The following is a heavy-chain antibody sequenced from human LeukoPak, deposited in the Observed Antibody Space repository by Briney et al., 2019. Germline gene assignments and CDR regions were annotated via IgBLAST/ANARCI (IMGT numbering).Heavy chain of an antibody. CDR2: ISSSSSTI. D-gene: IGHD6-13*01. Sequence: GGSLRLSCAASGFTFSSYSMNWVRQAPGKGLEGVSYISSSSSTIYYADSVKGRFTISRDNAKNSLYLQMNSLRAEDTAVYYCARDRPRGVAAAGFDYWGQGTLVTVSS. CDR3: ARDRPRGVAAAGFDY. V-gene: IGHV3-48*01. J-gene: IGHJ4*02. CDR1: GFTFSSYS.